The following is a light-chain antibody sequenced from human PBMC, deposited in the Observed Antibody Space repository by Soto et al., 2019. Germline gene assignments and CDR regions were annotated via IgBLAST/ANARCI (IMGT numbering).Light chain of an antibody. CDR3: SSHAGTYIYV. J-gene: IGLJ1*01. Sequence: QSALTQPRSVSGSPGQSVTISCTGTSNNNYVSWYQHHPGKAPKLVIFDVSKRPSGVPDRFSGSKSGNTASLTISGLQAEDEADYYCSSHAGTYIYVFGTGTKVTVL. CDR1: SNNNY. V-gene: IGLV2-11*01. CDR2: DVS.